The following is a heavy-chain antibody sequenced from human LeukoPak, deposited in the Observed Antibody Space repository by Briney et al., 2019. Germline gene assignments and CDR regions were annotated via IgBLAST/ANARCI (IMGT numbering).Heavy chain of an antibody. D-gene: IGHD6-19*01. CDR1: GGSISSSSYY. Sequence: PSETLSLTCTVSGGSISSSSYYWGWIRQPPGKGLEWIGSIYYSGSTYYNPSLKSRVTISVDTSKNQFSLKLSSVTAADTAVYYCASSGRIAVAGIFDYWGQGTLVTVSS. CDR2: IYYSGST. CDR3: ASSGRIAVAGIFDY. J-gene: IGHJ4*02. V-gene: IGHV4-39*01.